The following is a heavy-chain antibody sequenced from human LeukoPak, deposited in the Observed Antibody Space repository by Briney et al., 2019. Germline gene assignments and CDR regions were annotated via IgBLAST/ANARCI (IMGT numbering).Heavy chain of an antibody. CDR1: GFTFSSYS. CDR3: ARNSEDYGDYFDY. Sequence: GGSLRLSCAASGFTFSSYSMNWVRQAPGKGLEWVAVIWYDGSNKYYADSVKGRFTISRDNSKNTLYLQMNSLRAEDTAVYYCARNSEDYGDYFDYWGQGTLVTVSS. V-gene: IGHV3-33*08. D-gene: IGHD4-17*01. J-gene: IGHJ4*02. CDR2: IWYDGSNK.